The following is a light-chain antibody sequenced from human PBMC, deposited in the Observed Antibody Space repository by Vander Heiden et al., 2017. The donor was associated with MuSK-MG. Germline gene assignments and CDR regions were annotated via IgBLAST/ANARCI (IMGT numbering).Light chain of an antibody. V-gene: IGKV3-15*01. Sequence: EIVMTQSPATLSVSPGERATLSCRASQSVSSSLAWYQQKRGQAPRLLIYGASTRATGIPARFSGSGSGTEFTLTISSLQSEDFAVYYCQQDNNWPRTFGQGTKVEIK. CDR3: QQDNNWPRT. J-gene: IGKJ1*01. CDR2: GAS. CDR1: QSVSSS.